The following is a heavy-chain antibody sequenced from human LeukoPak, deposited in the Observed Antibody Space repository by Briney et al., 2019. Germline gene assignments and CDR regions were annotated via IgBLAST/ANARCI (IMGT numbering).Heavy chain of an antibody. CDR3: ARDMALSYCGGDCLPDY. D-gene: IGHD2-21*02. CDR2: IYSTGST. Sequence: AETLSLTCTVSGGSISSHFWTWIRQPAGKGLEWIGRIYSTGSTDYNPSLKSRVTVSLDTSKNQFSLTLTSVTAADTAVYYCARDMALSYCGGDCLPDYWGQGSLATVSS. CDR1: GGSISSHF. V-gene: IGHV4-4*07. J-gene: IGHJ4*02.